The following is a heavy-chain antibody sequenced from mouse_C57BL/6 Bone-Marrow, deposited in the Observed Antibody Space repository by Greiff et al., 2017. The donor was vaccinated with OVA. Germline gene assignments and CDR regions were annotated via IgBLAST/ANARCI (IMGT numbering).Heavy chain of an antibody. CDR2: IWSGGST. J-gene: IGHJ2*01. D-gene: IGHD1-1*01. V-gene: IGHV2-2*01. CDR3: ARNLGLFTTVVFDY. Sequence: VQRVESGPGLVQPSQSLSITCTVSGFSLTSYGVHWVRQSPGKGLEWLGVIWSGGSTDYNAAFISRLSISKDNSKSQVFFKMNSLQADDTAIYYCARNLGLFTTVVFDYWGQGTTLTVSS. CDR1: GFSLTSYG.